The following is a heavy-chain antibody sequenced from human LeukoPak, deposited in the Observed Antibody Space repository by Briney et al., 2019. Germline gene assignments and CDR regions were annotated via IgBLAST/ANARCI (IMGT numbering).Heavy chain of an antibody. V-gene: IGHV1-69*05. J-gene: IGHJ4*02. D-gene: IGHD3-10*01. Sequence: GASVKVSCKASGGTFSSYAISWVRQAPGQGLEWMGGIIPIFGTANYAQKFQGRVTITTDESTSTAYMELSSLRSEDTAVYYCATQRRGFSGSDYWGQGTLVTVSS. CDR1: GGTFSSYA. CDR3: ATQRRGFSGSDY. CDR2: IIPIFGTA.